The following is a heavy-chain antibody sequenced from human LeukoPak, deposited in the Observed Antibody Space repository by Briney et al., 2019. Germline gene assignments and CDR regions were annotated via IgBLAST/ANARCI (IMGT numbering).Heavy chain of an antibody. V-gene: IGHV4-39*01. D-gene: IGHD1-20*01. CDR1: GGSASSNNYY. CDR2: ISYSGST. J-gene: IGHJ4*02. CDR3: ARQILTGTARDYPDY. Sequence: PSETLSLTCTVSGGSASSNNYYWGWIRQPPGKGLEWIGSISYSGSTYYNPSLKSRVTISVDTSKNQFSLKLTSVTAADTAVYYCARQILTGTARDYPDYWGQGTLVTVSS.